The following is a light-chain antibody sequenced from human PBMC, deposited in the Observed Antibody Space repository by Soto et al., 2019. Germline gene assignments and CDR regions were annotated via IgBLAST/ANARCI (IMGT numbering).Light chain of an antibody. Sequence: EIVVTHSPATLSVSPGERATLSCRAIQSVSSNFAWYQQKPGQAPRLLIYGASTRASGLPARFSGSGSGTEFTLTISSLQSEDFAVYYCQQYYNWPPRITFGQGTRMEIK. CDR3: QQYYNWPPRIT. CDR2: GAS. CDR1: QSVSSN. V-gene: IGKV3-15*01. J-gene: IGKJ5*01.